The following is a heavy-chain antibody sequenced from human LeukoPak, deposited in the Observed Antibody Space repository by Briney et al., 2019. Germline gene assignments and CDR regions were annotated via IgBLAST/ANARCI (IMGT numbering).Heavy chain of an antibody. J-gene: IGHJ6*02. D-gene: IGHD3-10*01. CDR1: GGTFSSYA. CDR2: IIPIFGTA. Sequence: ASVKVSCKAPGGTFSSYAISWVRQAPGQGLEWMGGIIPIFGTANYAQKFQGRVTITADESTSTAYMELSSLRSEDTAVYYCAREAGIDPSSNTYYYGMDVWGQGTTVTVSS. CDR3: AREAGIDPSSNTYYYGMDV. V-gene: IGHV1-69*13.